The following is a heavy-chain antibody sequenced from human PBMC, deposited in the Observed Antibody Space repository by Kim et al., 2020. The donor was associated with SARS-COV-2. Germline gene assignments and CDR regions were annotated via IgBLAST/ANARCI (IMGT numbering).Heavy chain of an antibody. Sequence: SETLSLTCAVYGGSFSGYYWSWIRQPPGKGLEWIGEINHSGSTNYNPSLKSRVTISVDTSKNQFSLKLSSVTAADTAVYYCARRGYCSSTSCYGHNWFDPWGQGTLVTVSS. CDR3: ARRGYCSSTSCYGHNWFDP. V-gene: IGHV4-34*01. D-gene: IGHD2-2*01. CDR1: GGSFSGYY. J-gene: IGHJ5*02. CDR2: INHSGST.